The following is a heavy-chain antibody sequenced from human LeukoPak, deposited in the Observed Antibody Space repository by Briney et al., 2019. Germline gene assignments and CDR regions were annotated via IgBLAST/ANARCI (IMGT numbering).Heavy chain of an antibody. Sequence: GSLRLSCAASGFTFSSYAMSWVRQAPGKGLEWIGYIHYSGSTNYNPSLKSRVTISVDTSKNQFSLKLSSVTAADTAVYYCARTTEGYCRGRSCYSYYYYMDVWGKGTTVTVSS. J-gene: IGHJ6*03. CDR1: GFTFSSYA. V-gene: IGHV4-59*01. D-gene: IGHD2-15*01. CDR2: IHYSGST. CDR3: ARTTEGYCRGRSCYSYYYYMDV.